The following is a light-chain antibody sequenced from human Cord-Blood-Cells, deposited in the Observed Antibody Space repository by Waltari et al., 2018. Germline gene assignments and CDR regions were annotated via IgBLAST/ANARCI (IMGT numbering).Light chain of an antibody. Sequence: QSALPQPASVSGSPGQSIIIFCIGTSSDVGSYNLVSWYQQQPGKAPKLMIYEGSKRPSGVSNRFSGSKSGNTASLTISGLQAEDEADYYCCSYAGSSTWVFGGGTKLTVL. CDR3: CSYAGSSTWV. J-gene: IGLJ3*02. V-gene: IGLV2-23*01. CDR1: SSDVGSYNL. CDR2: EGS.